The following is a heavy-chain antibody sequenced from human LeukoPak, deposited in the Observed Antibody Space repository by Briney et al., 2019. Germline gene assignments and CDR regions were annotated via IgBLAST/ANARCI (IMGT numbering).Heavy chain of an antibody. V-gene: IGHV4-31*03. CDR3: AAAPYYYYGMDV. CDR1: GGSISSGGYY. J-gene: IGHJ6*02. Sequence: PSETLSLTCTVSGGSISSGGYYWSWIRQHPGQGLEWIGYIYYSGSTYYNPSLKSRVTISVDTSKNQFSLKLSSVTAADTAIYYCAAAPYYYYGMDVWGQGTTVTVSS. CDR2: IYYSGST. D-gene: IGHD6-6*01.